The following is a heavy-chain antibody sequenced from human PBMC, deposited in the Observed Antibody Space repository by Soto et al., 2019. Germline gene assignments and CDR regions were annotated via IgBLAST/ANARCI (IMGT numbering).Heavy chain of an antibody. CDR1: GGSISSGGYS. J-gene: IGHJ4*02. D-gene: IGHD5-12*01. CDR3: ARGGTTGRDGYNFGY. V-gene: IGHV4-30-2*01. Sequence: QLQLQESGSGLVKPSQTLSLTCAVSGGSISSGGYSWSWIRQPPGKGLEWIGYIYHSGSTYYNPSLKSRVPISVDRSKNQFSLKLSSVTAADTAVYYCARGGTTGRDGYNFGYWGQGTLVTVSS. CDR2: IYHSGST.